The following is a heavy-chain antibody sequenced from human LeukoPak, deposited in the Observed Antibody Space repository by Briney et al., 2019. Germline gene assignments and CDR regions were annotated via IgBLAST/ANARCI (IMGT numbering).Heavy chain of an antibody. Sequence: GASVKVSCKASGYTFTGYNIHWVRQAPVQGLEWMGWMNPNSGGANYAQKFQGRVTMTRDTSISTAYMELSGVRSDDSAVYYCTRDRLGGSGWFDPWGQGTLVTVSS. J-gene: IGHJ5*02. V-gene: IGHV1-2*02. D-gene: IGHD3-16*01. CDR2: MNPNSGGA. CDR1: GYTFTGYN. CDR3: TRDRLGGSGWFDP.